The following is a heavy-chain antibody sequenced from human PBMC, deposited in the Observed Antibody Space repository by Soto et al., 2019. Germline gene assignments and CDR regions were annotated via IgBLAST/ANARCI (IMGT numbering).Heavy chain of an antibody. D-gene: IGHD2-21*01. CDR1: GVSSIRHS. V-gene: IGHV4-34*01. J-gene: IGHJ4*02. CDR2: IHHDGST. CDR3: ATYEVRHIIKDY. Sequence: TLSVTGSMSGVSSIRHSRICFLQPPWKGLEWIVEIHHDGSTNYNPSLKSRVTISGDTSKNHFSLELSSVTAADTAVYHCATYEVRHIIKDYWGPGNMVTVSS.